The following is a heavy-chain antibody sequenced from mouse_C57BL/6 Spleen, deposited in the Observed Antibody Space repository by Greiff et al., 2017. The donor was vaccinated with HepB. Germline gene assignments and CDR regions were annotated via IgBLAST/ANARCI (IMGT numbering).Heavy chain of an antibody. CDR2: ISYDGSN. D-gene: IGHD1-1*02. CDR3: AREGGYGWFAY. Sequence: EVQLQESGPGLVKPSQSLSLTCSVTGYSITSGYYWNWIRQFPGNKLEWMGYISYDGSNNYNPSLKNRISITRDTSKNQFFLKLNSVTTEDAATYYCAREGGYGWFAYWGQGTLVTVSA. J-gene: IGHJ3*01. V-gene: IGHV3-6*01. CDR1: GYSITSGYY.